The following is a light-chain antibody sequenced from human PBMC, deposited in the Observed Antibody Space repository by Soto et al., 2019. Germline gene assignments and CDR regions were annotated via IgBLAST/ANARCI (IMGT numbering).Light chain of an antibody. CDR1: QSVSSY. Sequence: EIVLTHSPATLSLSRWEIATLSCRASQSVSSYLAWYQQKPGQAPRLLIYDASNRATGIPARFSGSGSGTDFPLTISSLEPEDFAVYYCQQRSNWPRVTFGQGTRLEIK. V-gene: IGKV3-11*01. J-gene: IGKJ5*01. CDR3: QQRSNWPRVT. CDR2: DAS.